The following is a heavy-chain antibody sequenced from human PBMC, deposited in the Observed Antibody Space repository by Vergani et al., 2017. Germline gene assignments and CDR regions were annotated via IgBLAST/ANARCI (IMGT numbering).Heavy chain of an antibody. D-gene: IGHD3-16*01. CDR1: GYIFSNFW. CDR3: ASGGHGSENGGALQL. Sequence: EKQLVQSGSETKNPGESLKISCQAFGYIFSNFWIGWGRQRPGGGLEWMGIIYPGDSEVKSNPTFRGQVIFSVDTSVDTAYLQWRSLQASDTATYFCASGGHGSENGGALQLWGQGT. J-gene: IGHJ3*01. CDR2: IYPGDSEV. V-gene: IGHV5-51*01.